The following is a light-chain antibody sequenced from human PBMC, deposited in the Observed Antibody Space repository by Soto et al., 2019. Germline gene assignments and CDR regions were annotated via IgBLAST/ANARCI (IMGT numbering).Light chain of an antibody. CDR2: GAS. Sequence: EIVMTHSPATLSVSPWERATLSCWASQSVSSNLAWYQQKPGQAPRLLIYGASTRATGIPARFSGSGSGTEFTLTISSLQSEDFAVYYCQQYNNCLWTFGQGTKVDIK. CDR3: QQYNNCLWT. V-gene: IGKV3-15*01. J-gene: IGKJ1*01. CDR1: QSVSSN.